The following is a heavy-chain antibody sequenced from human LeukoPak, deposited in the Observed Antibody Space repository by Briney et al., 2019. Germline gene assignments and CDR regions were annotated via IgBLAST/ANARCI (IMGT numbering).Heavy chain of an antibody. V-gene: IGHV4-59*01. CDR1: GGSISSYY. CDR3: ARVGVDYSGNIIKYYFDY. Sequence: SETLSLTCTVSGGSISSYYWSWIRQPPGKGLEWIGYIYYSGSTNYNPSLKSRVTISVDTSKNQFSLKLSSVIAADTAVYYCARVGVDYSGNIIKYYFDYWGQGTLVTVSS. CDR2: IYYSGST. J-gene: IGHJ4*02. D-gene: IGHD4-23*01.